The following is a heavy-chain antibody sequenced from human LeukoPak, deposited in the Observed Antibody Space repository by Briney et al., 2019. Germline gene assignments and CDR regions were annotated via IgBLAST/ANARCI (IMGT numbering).Heavy chain of an antibody. CDR2: INPGGSST. CDR3: ARSNQADDY. J-gene: IGHJ4*02. CDR1: GFTFSNYW. V-gene: IGHV3-74*01. Sequence: PGGSLRLSCAASGFTFSNYWMHWARQAPGKGLVWVSRINPGGSSTTYADSVRGRFTISRDNAKNTLYLQMDSLRAEDTGVYYCARSNQADDYWGQGTLVTVSS. D-gene: IGHD1-14*01.